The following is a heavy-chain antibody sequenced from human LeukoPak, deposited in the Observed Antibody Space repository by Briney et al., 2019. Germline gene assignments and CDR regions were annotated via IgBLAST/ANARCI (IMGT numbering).Heavy chain of an antibody. D-gene: IGHD2-15*01. CDR2: ISWDGGST. CDR3: ASTRNLYCSGGSCYRYNWFDP. CDR1: GFTFDDYA. J-gene: IGHJ5*02. V-gene: IGHV3-43D*04. Sequence: GGSLRLSCAASGFTFDDYAMHWVRQAPGKGLEWVSLISWDGGSTYYADSVKGRFTISRDNSKNSLYLQMNSLRAEDTAVYYCASTRNLYCSGGSCYRYNWFDPWGQGTLVTVSS.